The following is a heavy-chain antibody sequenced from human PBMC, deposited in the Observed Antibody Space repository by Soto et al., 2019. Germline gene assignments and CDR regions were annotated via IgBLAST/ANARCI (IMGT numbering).Heavy chain of an antibody. CDR2: THYSGSP. CDR1: GGSISSGGYF. V-gene: IGHV4-31*02. J-gene: IGHJ5*02. Sequence: SETLSLTCTVSGGSISSGGYFWGWIRQHPGKGLEWIVYTHYSGSPYYNPSLKSRVTISVDTPKNQFSLKLSSVTAADTAVYYCARSVFPWGQGTLVTVSS. CDR3: ARSVFP.